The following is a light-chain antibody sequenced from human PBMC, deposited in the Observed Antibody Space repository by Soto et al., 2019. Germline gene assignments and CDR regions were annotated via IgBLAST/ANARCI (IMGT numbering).Light chain of an antibody. J-gene: IGKJ1*01. CDR3: QQYGSTPLT. Sequence: EIVLTQSPGTLSLSPGERATLSCRASQSVTSNYLAWYQQKPGQAPRLLIYGASSRATGIPDRFSGSGSGTDFILTISRLEPEDFAVYYCQQYGSTPLTFGQGTKVEI. V-gene: IGKV3-20*01. CDR1: QSVTSNY. CDR2: GAS.